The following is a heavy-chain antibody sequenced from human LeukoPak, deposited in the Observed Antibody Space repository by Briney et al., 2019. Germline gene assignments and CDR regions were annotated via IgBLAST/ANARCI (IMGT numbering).Heavy chain of an antibody. J-gene: IGHJ4*02. CDR2: ISYDGSNK. V-gene: IGHV3-30*04. Sequence: GGSLRLSCAASGFTFSSYAMHWVRQAPGKGLEWVAVISYDGSNKYFADSVKGRFTISRDNSKNTLYLQMNSLRAEDTAVYYCARVGSLWFGELPVDYWGQGTLVTVSS. CDR1: GFTFSSYA. D-gene: IGHD3-10*01. CDR3: ARVGSLWFGELPVDY.